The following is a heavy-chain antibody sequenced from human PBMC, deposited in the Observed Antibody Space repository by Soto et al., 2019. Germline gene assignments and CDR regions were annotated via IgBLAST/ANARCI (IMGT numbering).Heavy chain of an antibody. V-gene: IGHV4-39*02. CDR2: IYYSGST. J-gene: IGHJ2*01. CDR1: GGSISSSSYY. D-gene: IGHD3-22*01. CDR3: ARLNAHDSPPSWYFDL. Sequence: QLQLQESGPGLVKPSETLSLTCTVSGGSISSSSYYWGWIRQPPGKGLEWIGSIYYSGSTYYNPSLKSRVTLSGHPSKNHFPLKLSSVTAADTAVYYCARLNAHDSPPSWYFDLWGRGTLVTVSS.